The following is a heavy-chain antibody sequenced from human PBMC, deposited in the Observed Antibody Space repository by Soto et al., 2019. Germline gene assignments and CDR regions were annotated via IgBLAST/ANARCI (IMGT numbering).Heavy chain of an antibody. CDR2: ISSSSSTI. Sequence: EVQLVESGGGLVQPGGSLRLSCAASGFTFSSYSMNWVRQAPGKGLEWVSYISSSSSTIYYADSVKGRFTISSDNAKNPPHLQTTRLRAEATAVYYCASASSSGNRALRFDYWGQGTLVSVSS. J-gene: IGHJ4*02. V-gene: IGHV3-48*01. D-gene: IGHD6-13*01. CDR1: GFTFSSYS. CDR3: ASASSSGNRALRFDY.